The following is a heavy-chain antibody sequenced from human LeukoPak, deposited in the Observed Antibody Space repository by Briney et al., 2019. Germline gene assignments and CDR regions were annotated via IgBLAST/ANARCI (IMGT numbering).Heavy chain of an antibody. Sequence: GASVKVSCKASGYTFTSYGISWVRQAPGQGLEWMGWISAYNGNTNYAQNPQGRVTMTTDTSTSTAYMELRSLRSDETAVYYCARDSMVDTGDYWGQGTLVTVSS. V-gene: IGHV1-18*01. CDR2: ISAYNGNT. CDR1: GYTFTSYG. J-gene: IGHJ4*02. D-gene: IGHD5-18*01. CDR3: ARDSMVDTGDY.